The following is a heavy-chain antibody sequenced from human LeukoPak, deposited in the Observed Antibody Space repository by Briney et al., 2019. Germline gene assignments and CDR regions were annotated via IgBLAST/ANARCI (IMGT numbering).Heavy chain of an antibody. J-gene: IGHJ4*02. V-gene: IGHV3-30-3*01. D-gene: IGHD2-15*01. Sequence: GGSLRLSCAASGFTFSNYAMHWVRQAPGKGLEWVAVISYDGSNKYYADSVKGRFTMSRDNSKNMLYLQMDSLRAEDTGVYYCMRGYCSGGSCYAGDYWGQGTLVTVSS. CDR3: MRGYCSGGSCYAGDY. CDR1: GFTFSNYA. CDR2: ISYDGSNK.